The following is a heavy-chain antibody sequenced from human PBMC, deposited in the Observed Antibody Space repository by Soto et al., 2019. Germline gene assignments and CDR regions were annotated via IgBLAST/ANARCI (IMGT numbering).Heavy chain of an antibody. D-gene: IGHD2-2*01. CDR1: GGTFSSYT. CDR2: IIPILGIA. V-gene: IGHV1-69*02. J-gene: IGHJ6*02. CDR3: ARAPRYCSSTSCQGGYYYYGMDV. Sequence: QVQLVQSGAEVKKPGSSVKVSCKASGGTFSSYTISWVRQAPGQGLEWMGRIIPILGIANYAQKFQGRVTITAVKSTSTAYMELSSLRSEDTAVYYCARAPRYCSSTSCQGGYYYYGMDVWGQGTTVTVSS.